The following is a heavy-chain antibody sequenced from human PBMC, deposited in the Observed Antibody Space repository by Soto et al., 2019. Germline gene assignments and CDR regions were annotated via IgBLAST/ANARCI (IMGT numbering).Heavy chain of an antibody. CDR3: AKDVVVGATTGLADYFYYYGMDV. CDR2: ISYDGRNK. CDR1: GFTFSSYG. V-gene: IGHV3-30*18. D-gene: IGHD1-26*01. J-gene: IGHJ6*02. Sequence: QVQLVESGGGVVQPGRSLRLSCAASGFTFSSYGMHWVRQAPGKGLEWVAVISYDGRNKYYADSVKGRFTISRDNSKNTLYLQMNSLRAEDTAVYYCAKDVVVGATTGLADYFYYYGMDVWGQGTTVTVSS.